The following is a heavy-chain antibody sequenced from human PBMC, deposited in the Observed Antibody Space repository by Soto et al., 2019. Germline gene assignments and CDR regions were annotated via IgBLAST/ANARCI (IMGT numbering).Heavy chain of an antibody. CDR3: AGGGMVSYYFDY. V-gene: IGHV3-53*01. D-gene: IGHD3-10*01. CDR2: IYSGGST. CDR1: GFTVSSTY. Sequence: GGSLRLSCAASGFTVSSTYMSWVRQAPGKGLEWVSVIYSGGSTYYADSVKGRFTISRDNSKNTLSLQMNSLRAEDTAVYYCAGGGMVSYYFDYWGQGTLVTVSS. J-gene: IGHJ4*02.